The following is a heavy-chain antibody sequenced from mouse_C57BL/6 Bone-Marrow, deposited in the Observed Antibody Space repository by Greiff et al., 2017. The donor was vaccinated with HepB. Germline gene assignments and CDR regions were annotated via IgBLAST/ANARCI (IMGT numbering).Heavy chain of an antibody. Sequence: VQLQQSGAELARPGASVKLSCKASGYTFTSYGISWVKQRTGPGLEWIGEIYPRSGNTYYNEKFKGKATLTADKPASTAYMELRSLTSEDSAVYFCAPAPTMVTTGGYYYAMDYWGQGTSVTVSS. CDR3: APAPTMVTTGGYYYAMDY. V-gene: IGHV1-81*01. CDR2: IYPRSGNT. CDR1: GYTFTSYG. D-gene: IGHD2-9*01. J-gene: IGHJ4*01.